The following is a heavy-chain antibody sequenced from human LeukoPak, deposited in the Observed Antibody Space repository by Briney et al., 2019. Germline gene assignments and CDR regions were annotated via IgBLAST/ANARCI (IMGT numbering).Heavy chain of an antibody. CDR3: ARGFDGVAGWFDP. J-gene: IGHJ5*02. D-gene: IGHD3-9*01. CDR2: ISDRGST. Sequence: SETLSLTCTVSGGSISSYYWNWIRQSPGKGLEWIAYISDRGSTKYNLSLKSRVTISVDTSKNQFSLKLSDVIAADTAVYYCARGFDGVAGWFDPWGQGTLVTVSS. V-gene: IGHV4-59*01. CDR1: GGSISSYY.